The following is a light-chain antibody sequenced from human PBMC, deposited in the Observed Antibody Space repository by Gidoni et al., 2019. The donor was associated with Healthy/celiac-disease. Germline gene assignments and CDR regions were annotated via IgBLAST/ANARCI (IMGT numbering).Light chain of an antibody. V-gene: IGKV3-15*01. CDR1: QSVSSN. J-gene: IGKJ2*01. Sequence: EIVMTQSPATLSVSPGERATLSCRASQSVSSNLAWYQQKPGQAPSLLIYGASTRATGIPARFSGSGSWTEFTLTISSLQSEDFAVYYCQQYNNWPRSTLFGQGTKLEIK. CDR2: GAS. CDR3: QQYNNWPRSTL.